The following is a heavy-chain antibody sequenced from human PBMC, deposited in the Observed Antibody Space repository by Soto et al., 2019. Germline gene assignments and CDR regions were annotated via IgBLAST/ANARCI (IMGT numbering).Heavy chain of an antibody. CDR3: ARDNFWSGYYPDYYYYGMDV. D-gene: IGHD3-3*01. CDR1: GGSISSYY. J-gene: IGHJ6*02. CDR2: IYYSGST. V-gene: IGHV4-59*01. Sequence: SETLSLTCTVSGGSISSYYWSWIRQPPGKGLEWIGYIYYSGSTNYNPSLKSRVTISVDTSKNQFSLKLSSVTAADTAVYYCARDNFWSGYYPDYYYYGMDVWGQGTTVTVSS.